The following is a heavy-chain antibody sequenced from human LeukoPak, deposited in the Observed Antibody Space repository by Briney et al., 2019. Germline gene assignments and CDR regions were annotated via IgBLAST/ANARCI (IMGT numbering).Heavy chain of an antibody. D-gene: IGHD6-13*01. V-gene: IGHV4-34*01. CDR2: INHSGST. CDR1: GGSFSGYY. CDR3: AREANIAAAIVWFDP. Sequence: SETLSLTCAVYGGSFSGYYWSWIRQPPGKGLEWIGEINHSGSTNYNPSLKSRVTISVDTSKNQFSLKLSSVTAADTAVYYCAREANIAAAIVWFDPWGQGTLVTVSS. J-gene: IGHJ5*02.